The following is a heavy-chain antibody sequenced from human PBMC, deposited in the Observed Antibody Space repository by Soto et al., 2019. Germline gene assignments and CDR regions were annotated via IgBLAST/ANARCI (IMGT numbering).Heavy chain of an antibody. CDR2: FDPEDGET. Sequence: AAVKVSCKVSGYTLTELSMHWVRQARGRGREWMGGFDPEDGETIYAQRFRGRVTMTEDTSTDKAYMELSSLRSEDTAVYYCATDLSDTAMVTLGYGMDVWGQGTTVTVSS. J-gene: IGHJ6*02. CDR3: ATDLSDTAMVTLGYGMDV. V-gene: IGHV1-24*01. CDR1: GYTLTELS. D-gene: IGHD5-18*01.